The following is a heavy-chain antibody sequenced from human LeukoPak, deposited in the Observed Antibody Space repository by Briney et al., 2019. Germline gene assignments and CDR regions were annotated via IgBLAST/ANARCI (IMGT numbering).Heavy chain of an antibody. CDR3: AHEVV. V-gene: IGHV4-61*02. CDR2: IYTSGST. Sequence: SQTLSLTCTVSGGSISSGSYYWSWIRQPAGKGLEWIGRIYTSGSTNYNPSLKSRVTISVDTSKNQFSLKLSSVTAADTAVYYCAHEVVWGQGTLVTVSS. D-gene: IGHD2-15*01. CDR1: GGSISSGSYY. J-gene: IGHJ4*02.